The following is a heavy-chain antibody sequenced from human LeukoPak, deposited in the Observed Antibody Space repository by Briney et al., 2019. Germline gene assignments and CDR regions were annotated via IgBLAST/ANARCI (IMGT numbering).Heavy chain of an antibody. D-gene: IGHD3-22*01. CDR2: IIPNSGGT. CDR1: GYTFTGYY. Sequence: ASVKVSCKASGYTFTGYYMHWVRQAPGQGLEWMGWIIPNSGGTNYAQKFQGWVTMTRDTSISTAYMELSRLRSDDTAMYYCAKGDDRFAFDIWGQGTMVTVSS. J-gene: IGHJ3*02. CDR3: AKGDDRFAFDI. V-gene: IGHV1-2*04.